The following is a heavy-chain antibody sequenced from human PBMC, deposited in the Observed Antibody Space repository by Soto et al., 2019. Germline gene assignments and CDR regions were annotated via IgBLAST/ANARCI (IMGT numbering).Heavy chain of an antibody. CDR1: GGSFSGDY. V-gene: IGHV4-34*01. CDR3: ARGGGYSGSYRRYFDY. J-gene: IGHJ4*02. CDR2: INESGTT. D-gene: IGHD1-26*01. Sequence: QAQLQQWGAGLLKPSETLSLTCAVYGGSFSGDYWSWIRQPPGKGLEWIGEINESGTTNYNPSLKSRVTISVDTSQKQFSLKLTSMTAADTAVYYCARGGGYSGSYRRYFDYWGQGTLVTVSS.